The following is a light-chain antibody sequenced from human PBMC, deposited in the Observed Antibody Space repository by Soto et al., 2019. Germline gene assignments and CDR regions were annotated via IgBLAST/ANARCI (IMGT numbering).Light chain of an antibody. V-gene: IGLV1-44*01. CDR2: NNN. CDR1: SSNIGSNA. Sequence: QSVLTQPPSASGTPGQRVTISCSGSSSNIGSNAVSYYQQRPGAAPTLLMFNNNQRPSGVPDRFSGSKSGTAASLAISGLQSEDEADFYCASWDDSLDGFVFGGGTKVTVL. J-gene: IGLJ2*01. CDR3: ASWDDSLDGFV.